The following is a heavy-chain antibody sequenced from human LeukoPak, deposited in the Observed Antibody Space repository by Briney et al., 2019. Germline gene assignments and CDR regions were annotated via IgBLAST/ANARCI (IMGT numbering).Heavy chain of an antibody. D-gene: IGHD6-19*01. CDR2: IYYSGST. CDR1: GSSITSGYY. CDR3: ARIGSSGWFDY. J-gene: IGHJ4*02. Sequence: PSETLSLTSTVSGSSITSGYYWAWIRQPPGKGLEWIGYIYYSGSTNYNPSLKSRVTISVDTSKNQFSLKLSSVTAADTAVYYCARIGSSGWFDYWGQGTLVTVSS. V-gene: IGHV4-59*01.